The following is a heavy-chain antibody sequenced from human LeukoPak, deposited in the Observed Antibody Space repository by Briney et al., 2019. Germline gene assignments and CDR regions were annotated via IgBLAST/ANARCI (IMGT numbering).Heavy chain of an antibody. V-gene: IGHV4-59*12. Sequence: SETLSLTCSVSGGSITVYYWNWIRQSPGKGLEWIGSISYSGSTNHNPSLKSRVTISIDTSKSRFSLKVSSVIAADTAMYYCARGGSRSYTSSTLDYWGQGTLVTVSS. CDR3: ARGGSRSYTSSTLDY. J-gene: IGHJ4*02. CDR1: GGSITVYY. CDR2: ISYSGST. D-gene: IGHD6-6*01.